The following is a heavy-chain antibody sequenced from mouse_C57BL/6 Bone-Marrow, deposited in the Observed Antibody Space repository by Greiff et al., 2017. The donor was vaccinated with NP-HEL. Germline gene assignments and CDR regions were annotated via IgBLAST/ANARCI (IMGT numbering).Heavy chain of an antibody. CDR3: ARWEGLRDGFAY. CDR2: IDPSDSYT. V-gene: IGHV1-69*01. D-gene: IGHD2-4*01. J-gene: IGHJ3*01. Sequence: QVQLQQPGAELVMPGASVKLSCKASGYTFTSYWMHWVKQRPGQGLEWIGEIDPSDSYTNYNQKFKGKSTLTVDKSSSTAYMQLSSLTSEDSAVYYCARWEGLRDGFAYGGRETLVTVSA. CDR1: GYTFTSYW.